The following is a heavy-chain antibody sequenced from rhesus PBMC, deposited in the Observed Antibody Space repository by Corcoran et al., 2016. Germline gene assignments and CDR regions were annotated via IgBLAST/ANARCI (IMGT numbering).Heavy chain of an antibody. CDR2: CIPLVLTT. D-gene: IGHD1-38*01. J-gene: IGHJ4*01. V-gene: IGHV1-198*02. CDR3: ARYLTYPPFDY. Sequence: QVQLVQSGAAVKKPGVSVKVPCKATGFTFVRHAISWVRQAPGQGLEWRCVCIPLVLTTNSAGKFQYRGTIPEETPTGTASMDLSGQGSEDTAVYYCARYLTYPPFDYWGRGVLVTVSS. CDR1: GFTFVRHA.